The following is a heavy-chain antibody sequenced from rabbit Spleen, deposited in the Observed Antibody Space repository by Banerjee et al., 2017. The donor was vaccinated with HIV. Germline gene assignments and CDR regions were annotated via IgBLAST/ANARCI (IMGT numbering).Heavy chain of an antibody. J-gene: IGHJ2*01. CDR2: INIATGKS. Sequence: QSLEESGGDLVKPGASLTLTCTASGFSFSSNYYMCWVRQAPGKGLEWITCINIATGKSVYASWVSGRFIMSRTSSTTVTLQMTSLTAADTATYFCARDRDSGWDDALDPWGPGTLVTVS. V-gene: IGHV1S40*01. CDR3: ARDRDSGWDDALDP. D-gene: IGHD4-1*01. CDR1: GFSFSSNYY.